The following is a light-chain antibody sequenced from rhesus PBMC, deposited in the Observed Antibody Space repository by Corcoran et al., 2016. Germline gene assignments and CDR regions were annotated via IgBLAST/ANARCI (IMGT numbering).Light chain of an antibody. CDR3: QQCGSSPYS. Sequence: DIQMTQSPSSLSASVGDTVTITCRASHSISSRLAWHHQNPGKAPKLLIYKASSLQSGVPSRFSGSGSETAFTLTISSLSSEDFSTYYFQQCGSSPYSFGQGTKVEIK. CDR1: HSISSR. J-gene: IGKJ2*01. CDR2: KAS. V-gene: IGKV1-22*01.